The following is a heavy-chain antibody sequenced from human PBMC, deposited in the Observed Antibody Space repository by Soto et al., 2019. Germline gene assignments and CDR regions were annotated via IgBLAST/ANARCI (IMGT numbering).Heavy chain of an antibody. CDR2: INPYDSDT. CDR3: ARGLGIAAAGTPVDYYYYGMDV. J-gene: IGHJ6*02. Sequence: GESLKISCKVSGHSFTSHWIAWVRQMPGKGLEWMGIINPYDSDTRYSPSFQGQVTISVDKSISTAYLQWSSLKASDTAIYYCARGLGIAAAGTPVDYYYYGMDVWGQGTTVTVSS. CDR1: GHSFTSHW. D-gene: IGHD6-13*01. V-gene: IGHV5-51*01.